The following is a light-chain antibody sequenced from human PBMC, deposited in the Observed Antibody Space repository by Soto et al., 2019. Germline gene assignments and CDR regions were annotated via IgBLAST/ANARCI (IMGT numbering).Light chain of an antibody. Sequence: IVLTQSPATLSLSPGERATLSCRASQSVSSYLALYQQKPGQAPRLLIYDASNRATGIPARFSGSGSGTDFTLTISSLEPEDFAVYYCQQRSNWPITFGQGTRLEIK. V-gene: IGKV3-11*01. CDR2: DAS. J-gene: IGKJ5*01. CDR1: QSVSSY. CDR3: QQRSNWPIT.